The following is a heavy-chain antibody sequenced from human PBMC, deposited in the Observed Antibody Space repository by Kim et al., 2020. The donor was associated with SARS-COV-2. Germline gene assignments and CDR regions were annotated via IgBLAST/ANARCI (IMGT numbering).Heavy chain of an antibody. J-gene: IGHJ4*02. CDR1: GGSISSYY. Sequence: SETLSLTCTVSGGSISSYYWSWIRQPPGKGLEWIGYIYYSGSTNYNPSLKSRVTISVDTSKNQFSLKLSSVTAADTAVYYCARDERGLQSDWGQGTLVTVSS. CDR3: ARDERGLQSD. CDR2: IYYSGST. V-gene: IGHV4-59*01. D-gene: IGHD4-4*01.